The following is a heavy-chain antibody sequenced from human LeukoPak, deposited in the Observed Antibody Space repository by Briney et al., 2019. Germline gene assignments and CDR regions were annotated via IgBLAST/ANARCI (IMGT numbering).Heavy chain of an antibody. CDR3: ARGNTMVRGVIGVNWFDP. Sequence: GASVKVSCKASGYTFTSYYMHWVRQAPGQGLEWMGIINPSGGSTSYAQKFQGRVTMTRDTSTSTVYMELNSLRSEDTAVYYCARGNTMVRGVIGVNWFDPWGQGTLVTVSS. CDR2: INPSGGST. D-gene: IGHD3-10*01. V-gene: IGHV1-46*01. J-gene: IGHJ5*02. CDR1: GYTFTSYY.